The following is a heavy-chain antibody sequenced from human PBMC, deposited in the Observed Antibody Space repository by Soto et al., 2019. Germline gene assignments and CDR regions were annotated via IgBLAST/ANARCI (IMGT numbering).Heavy chain of an antibody. CDR3: ARVHHYCASSGYFGY. CDR1: GYTFTSYA. J-gene: IGHJ4*02. CDR2: INAGNGNT. Sequence: ASVKVSCKASGYTFTSYAIHWVRQAPGQRLEWMGWINAGNGNTKYSQKFQGRVTITRDTSASTAYMELSSLRSDDTALYYCARVHHYCASSGYFGYWGQGTLVTVPQ. D-gene: IGHD3-22*01. V-gene: IGHV1-3*01.